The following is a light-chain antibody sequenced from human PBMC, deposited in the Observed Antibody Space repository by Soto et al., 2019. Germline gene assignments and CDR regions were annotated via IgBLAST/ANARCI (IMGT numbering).Light chain of an antibody. CDR3: QQYGSSCLYT. Sequence: EIVLTQSPGTLSLSPGERATLSCRASQSINSSYLAWYQQKPGQAPRLLIYGASSRATGIPDRFSGGGSGTDFSLTISKLELEDFAVYYCQQYGSSCLYTLGQGTKLEIK. CDR1: QSINSSY. J-gene: IGKJ2*01. V-gene: IGKV3-20*01. CDR2: GAS.